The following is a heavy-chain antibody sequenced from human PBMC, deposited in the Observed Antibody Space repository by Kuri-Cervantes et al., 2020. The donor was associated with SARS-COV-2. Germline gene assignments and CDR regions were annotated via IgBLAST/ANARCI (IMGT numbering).Heavy chain of an antibody. CDR3: VRDGDHWNFDY. J-gene: IGHJ4*02. V-gene: IGHV3-7*03. D-gene: IGHD1-1*01. CDR2: IKPDGSEK. Sequence: GESLKISCAASGFTLTSYWMSWVRQAPGKGLEWVANIKPDGSEKYYVDSVRGRFTISRDNAKNSVYLHMNSLRAEDTAVYYCVRDGDHWNFDYWGQGTLVTVSS. CDR1: GFTLTSYW.